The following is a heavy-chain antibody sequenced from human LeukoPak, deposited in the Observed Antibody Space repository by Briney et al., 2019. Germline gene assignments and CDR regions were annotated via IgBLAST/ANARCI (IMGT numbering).Heavy chain of an antibody. CDR3: ARPHMIDDAFDI. J-gene: IGHJ3*02. D-gene: IGHD3-22*01. CDR2: INPNSGGT. CDR1: GYTFTGYY. Sequence: ASVKVSCKASGYTFTGYYMHWVRQAPGQGLEWMGWINPNSGGTNYAQKFRGRVTMTRDTSISTAYMELSRLRSEDTAVYYCARPHMIDDAFDIWGQGTMVTVSS. V-gene: IGHV1-2*02.